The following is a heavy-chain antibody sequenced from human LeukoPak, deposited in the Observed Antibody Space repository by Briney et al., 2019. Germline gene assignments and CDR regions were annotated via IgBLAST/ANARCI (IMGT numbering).Heavy chain of an antibody. CDR2: ISSSSSYI. D-gene: IGHD2-21*01. Sequence: GGSLRLSCAASGFTFDDYGMTWVRQAPGKGLEWVSSISSSSSYIYYADSVKGRFTISRDNAKNSLYLQMNSLRAEDTAVYYCARGGDWGDLYYFDYWGQGTLVTVSS. V-gene: IGHV3-21*01. CDR1: GFTFDDYG. CDR3: ARGGDWGDLYYFDY. J-gene: IGHJ4*02.